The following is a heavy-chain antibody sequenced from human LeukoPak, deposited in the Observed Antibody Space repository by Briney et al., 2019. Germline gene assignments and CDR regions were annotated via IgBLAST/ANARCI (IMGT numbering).Heavy chain of an antibody. CDR3: ARVARVYNSNRPGAFDI. CDR2: IYSGGST. J-gene: IGHJ3*02. V-gene: IGHV3-66*02. CDR1: GFTVSSNY. D-gene: IGHD6-13*01. Sequence: GGSLRLSCAASGFTVSSNYMSWVRQAPGKGLEWVSVIYSGGSTYYADSVKGRFTISRDNSKNTLYLQMNSLRAEDTAVYYCARVARVYNSNRPGAFDIWGQGTMVTVSS.